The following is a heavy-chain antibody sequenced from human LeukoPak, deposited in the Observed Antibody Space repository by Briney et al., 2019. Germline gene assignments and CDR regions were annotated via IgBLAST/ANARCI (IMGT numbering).Heavy chain of an antibody. D-gene: IGHD4-23*01. Sequence: ASVKVSCKASGYTFTSYYMHWVRQAPGQGLEWMGKINPSGGSTSYAQKFQGRVTMTRDTSTSTVYMELSSLRSEDTAVYYCATHYGGNSARFDPWGQGTLVTVSS. CDR3: ATHYGGNSARFDP. J-gene: IGHJ5*02. CDR1: GYTFTSYY. V-gene: IGHV1-46*01. CDR2: INPSGGST.